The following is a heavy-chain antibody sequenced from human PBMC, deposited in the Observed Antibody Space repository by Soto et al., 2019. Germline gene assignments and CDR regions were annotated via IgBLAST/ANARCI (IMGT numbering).Heavy chain of an antibody. CDR2: IYYSGST. CDR3: ASPGIAAAGLDY. D-gene: IGHD6-13*01. J-gene: IGHJ4*02. CDR1: GGSISSSSYY. V-gene: IGHV4-39*01. Sequence: PSETLSLTCTVSGGSISSSSYYWGWIRQPPGKGLEWIGSIYYSGSTYYNPSLKSRVTISVDTSKNQFSLKLSSVTAADTAVYYCASPGIAAAGLDYWGQGTLVTVS.